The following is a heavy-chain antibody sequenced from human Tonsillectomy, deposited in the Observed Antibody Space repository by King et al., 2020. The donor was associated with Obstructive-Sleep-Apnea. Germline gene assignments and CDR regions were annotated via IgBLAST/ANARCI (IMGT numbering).Heavy chain of an antibody. J-gene: IGHJ6*02. CDR1: GFGFSTYW. Sequence: VQLVESGGGLVQPGGSLRLSCAASGFGFSTYWMCWVRQAPGKGLEGVANIKQDGRGTHYLDFVKGRFTISRDNAMDSLYLQMNSLRVEDTAVYYCAREKEQWVVFDGMDVWGQGTTVTVSS. V-gene: IGHV3-7*01. CDR3: AREKEQWVVFDGMDV. D-gene: IGHD6-19*01. CDR2: IKQDGRGT.